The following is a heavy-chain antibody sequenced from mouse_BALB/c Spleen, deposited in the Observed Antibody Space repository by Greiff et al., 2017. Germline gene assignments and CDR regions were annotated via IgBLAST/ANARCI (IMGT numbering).Heavy chain of an antibody. CDR1: GFSLTSYG. D-gene: IGHD1-1*01. CDR2: IWSGGST. J-gene: IGHJ3*01. V-gene: IGHV2-4-1*01. Sequence: VQLQQSGPGLVQPSQSLSITCTVSGFSLTSYGVHWVRQSPGKGLEWLGVIWSGGSTDYNAAFISRLSISKDNSKSQVFFKMNSLQADDTAIYYCASSYYGSSYAAYWGQGTLVTVSA. CDR3: ASSYYGSSYAAY.